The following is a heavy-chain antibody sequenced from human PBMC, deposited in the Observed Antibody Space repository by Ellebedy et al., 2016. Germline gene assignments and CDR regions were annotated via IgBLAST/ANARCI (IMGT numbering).Heavy chain of an antibody. CDR2: IIPIFGTA. V-gene: IGHV1-69*13. Sequence: SVKVSCXASGGTFSSYAISWVRQAPGQGLEWMGGIIPIFGTANYAQKFQGRVTITADESTSTAYMELSSLRSEDTAVYYCAADRMGLRDFDYWGQGTLVTVSS. CDR3: AADRMGLRDFDY. J-gene: IGHJ4*02. CDR1: GGTFSSYA. D-gene: IGHD5-12*01.